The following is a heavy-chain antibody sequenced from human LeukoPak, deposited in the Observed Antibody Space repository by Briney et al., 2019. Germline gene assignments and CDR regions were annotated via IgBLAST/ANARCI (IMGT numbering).Heavy chain of an antibody. CDR2: ISGSGGST. CDR1: GFTFSSYG. CDR3: AKDLDVVVVTSTGVDY. D-gene: IGHD2-15*01. V-gene: IGHV3-23*01. Sequence: GGSLRLSCAASGFTFSSYGMSWVRQAPGKGLEWVSAISGSGGSTYYADSVKGRFTISRDNSKNTLYLQMNSLRAEDTAVYYCAKDLDVVVVTSTGVDYWGQGTLVTVSS. J-gene: IGHJ4*02.